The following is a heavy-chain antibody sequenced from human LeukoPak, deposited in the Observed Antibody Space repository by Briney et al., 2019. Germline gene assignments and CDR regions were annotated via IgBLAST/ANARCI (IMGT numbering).Heavy chain of an antibody. J-gene: IGHJ4*02. CDR1: NGSISNYY. Sequence: PSETLSLTCTISNGSISNYYWSWIRQPPGKGLESIGYIYYSGGTNYNPSFKSRVTISIDTSRNQFSLNLNSVTAADTAVYYCARGRFELPFWGQGTLVTVSS. V-gene: IGHV4-59*01. CDR3: ARGRFELPF. D-gene: IGHD2-15*01. CDR2: IYYSGGT.